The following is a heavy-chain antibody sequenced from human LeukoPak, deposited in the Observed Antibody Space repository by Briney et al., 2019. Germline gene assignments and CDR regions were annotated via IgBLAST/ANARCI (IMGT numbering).Heavy chain of an antibody. D-gene: IGHD5-24*01. J-gene: IGHJ6*02. CDR1: GGSISSYY. CDR2: IYYSGST. V-gene: IGHV4-59*01. Sequence: SETLSLTCTVSGGSISSYYWSWIRQPPGKRLKWIGYIYYSGSTNYNPSLKSRVTISVDPSKNQFSLKLSSVTAADTAVYYCARGRRRDGYNFHYYYGMDVWGQGTTVTVSS. CDR3: ARGRRRDGYNFHYYYGMDV.